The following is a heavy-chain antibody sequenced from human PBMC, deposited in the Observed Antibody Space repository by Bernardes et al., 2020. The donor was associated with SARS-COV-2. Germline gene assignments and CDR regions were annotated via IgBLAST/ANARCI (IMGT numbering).Heavy chain of an antibody. CDR1: GFSFNDHY. Sequence: GGSLRLSFAASGFSFNDHYMDWVRQAPGKGLDWVGRTRSRPYSYSTEYAASVKGRFTISRDASQNSLHLQMNSLKAEDTAVYYCVRGPYCSGGRCPGPFGRWGQGALVTVAS. V-gene: IGHV3-72*01. D-gene: IGHD2-15*01. CDR2: TRSRPYSYST. J-gene: IGHJ4*02. CDR3: VRGPYCSGGRCPGPFGR.